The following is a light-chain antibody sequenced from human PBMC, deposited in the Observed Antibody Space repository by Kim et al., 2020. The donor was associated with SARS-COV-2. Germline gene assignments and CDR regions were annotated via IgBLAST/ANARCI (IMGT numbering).Light chain of an antibody. CDR3: QQHYIYPLT. J-gene: IGKJ4*01. V-gene: IGKV1-8*01. Sequence: AAAGDRVTITCRQSQEISNSLAWYEQKPGKAPELLIYDAFTLQSGVSPRFSGSRSGTDFTLTISSLQSEDCATYYCQQHYIYPLTFGGGTKVDIK. CDR2: DAF. CDR1: QEISNS.